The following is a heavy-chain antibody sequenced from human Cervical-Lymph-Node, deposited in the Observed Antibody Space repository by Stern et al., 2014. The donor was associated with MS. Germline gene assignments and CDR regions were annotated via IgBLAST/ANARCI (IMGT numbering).Heavy chain of an antibody. CDR3: ARDRHFDPTNNYYGMDV. J-gene: IGHJ6*02. CDR1: GGSFSRSA. V-gene: IGHV1-69*01. D-gene: IGHD3-9*01. CDR2: IIPIFGTA. Sequence: QVQLVQSGAEVKKPGSSVKVSCKASGGSFSRSAISWVRQAPGQGLEWMGGIIPIFGTANYAQKFQGRVTITADESTSTAYMELSSLRSEDTAVYYCARDRHFDPTNNYYGMDVWGQGATVTVSS.